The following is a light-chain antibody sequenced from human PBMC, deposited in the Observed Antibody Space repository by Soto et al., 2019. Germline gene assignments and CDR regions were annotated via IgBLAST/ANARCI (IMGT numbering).Light chain of an antibody. CDR3: QQYGSSPVT. J-gene: IGKJ4*01. CDR2: GAS. CDR1: QSISSNS. Sequence: EIVLTQSPGTLSLSPGERATLSCRASQSISSNSLAWYQQIPGQAPRLLIYGASVRATGIPDRFSGSGSGTDFTLTISRLEAEDFAVYFCQQYGSSPVTFGGGTKV. V-gene: IGKV3-20*01.